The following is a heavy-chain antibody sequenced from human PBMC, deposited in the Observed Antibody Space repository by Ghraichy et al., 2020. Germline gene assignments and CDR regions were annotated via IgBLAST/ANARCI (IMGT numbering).Heavy chain of an antibody. J-gene: IGHJ6*02. CDR1: GYTFTGYY. Sequence: ASVKVSCKASGYTFTGYYMHWVRQAPGQGLEWMGWINPNSGGTNYAQKFQGRVTMTRDTSISTAYMELCRLRSDDTAVYYCARDPSSGYYYGMDVWGQGTTVTVSS. CDR3: ARDPSSGYYYGMDV. D-gene: IGHD6-19*01. CDR2: INPNSGGT. V-gene: IGHV1-2*02.